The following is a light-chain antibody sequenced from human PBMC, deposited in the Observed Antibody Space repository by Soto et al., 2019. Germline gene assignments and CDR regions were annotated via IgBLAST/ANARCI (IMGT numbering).Light chain of an antibody. CDR2: GAS. CDR3: QQYRCSHT. V-gene: IGKV3-20*01. J-gene: IGKJ2*01. Sequence: EIVLTQSPGTLSLSPGERATLSCRASQSVSSSYLAWYQQKPGQAPRLLIYGASISATGIPDRFSGSGSGTDFALTSSSREPGGYAVYYCQQYRCSHTFRRGTELEIK. CDR1: QSVSSSY.